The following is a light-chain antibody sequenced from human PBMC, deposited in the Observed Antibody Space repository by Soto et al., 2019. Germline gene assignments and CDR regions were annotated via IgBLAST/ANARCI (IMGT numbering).Light chain of an antibody. CDR3: QQYGGSPPYT. V-gene: IGKV3-20*01. Sequence: EIVLTQSPGTLSLSPGERATLSCRANHSISSSFLAWFQQKPGQAPRLLIYGASYRATGIPDRFSGSGSETDFTLTISGLEPDDFAVYYCQQYGGSPPYTFGQGTKLEI. CDR1: HSISSSF. CDR2: GAS. J-gene: IGKJ2*01.